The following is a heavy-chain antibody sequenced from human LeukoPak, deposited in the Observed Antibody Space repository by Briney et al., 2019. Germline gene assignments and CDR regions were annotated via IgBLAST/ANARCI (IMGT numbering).Heavy chain of an antibody. CDR3: TRGIRSRSGWYYYDY. V-gene: IGHV1-3*01. CDR1: GYTFTNYA. D-gene: IGHD6-19*01. J-gene: IGHJ4*02. CDR2: INAGNGDR. Sequence: ASVKVSCKASGYTFTNYAINWVRQAPGQRLEWMGWINAGNGDRKYSQKFQGRVTVTRDTSASTTYMELSSLTSEDTAVYYCTRGIRSRSGWYYYDYWGQGTLVTVSS.